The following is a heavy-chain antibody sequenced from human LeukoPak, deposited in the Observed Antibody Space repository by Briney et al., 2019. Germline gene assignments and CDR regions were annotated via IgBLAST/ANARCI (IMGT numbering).Heavy chain of an antibody. Sequence: SETLSLTCTVSGGSINNYYWSWIRQPAGKGLEWIGRIYSSGTITYNPSLKSRVTMSVDTSKNQFSLRLSSVTAADTAVYYCARDQYYYDSSGTITLDYWGQGTLVTVSS. D-gene: IGHD3-22*01. V-gene: IGHV4-4*07. CDR1: GGSINNYY. CDR3: ARDQYYYDSSGTITLDY. CDR2: IYSSGTI. J-gene: IGHJ4*02.